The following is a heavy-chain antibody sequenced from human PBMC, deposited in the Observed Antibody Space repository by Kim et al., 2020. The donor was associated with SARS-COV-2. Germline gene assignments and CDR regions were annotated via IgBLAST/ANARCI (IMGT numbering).Heavy chain of an antibody. D-gene: IGHD3-22*01. Sequence: SVKVSCKASGGTFSSYAISWVRQAPGQGLEWMGGIIPIFGTAKNAQKFQGRVTITADESTSTAYMELSSLRSEDTAVYYCARGVGYDYGYYYYYYSMDVWGQGPTVTVSS. CDR1: GGTFSSYA. J-gene: IGHJ6*02. V-gene: IGHV1-69*13. CDR2: IIPIFGTA. CDR3: ARGVGYDYGYYYYYYSMDV.